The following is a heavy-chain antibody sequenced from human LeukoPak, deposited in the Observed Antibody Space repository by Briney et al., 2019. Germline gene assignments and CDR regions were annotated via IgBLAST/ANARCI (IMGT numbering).Heavy chain of an antibody. CDR2: ISGSGGIT. V-gene: IGHV3-23*01. CDR1: GFTFSSYA. CDR3: ARLYCGGGTCYSYYMDV. J-gene: IGHJ6*03. Sequence: GGSLRLSCAASGFTFSSYAMSWVRQAPGKGLEWVPAISGSGGITYYADSVKGRFTISRDNSKNTPYLQMNSLRAEDTAVYYCARLYCGGGTCYSYYMDVWGKGTTVTVSS. D-gene: IGHD2-15*01.